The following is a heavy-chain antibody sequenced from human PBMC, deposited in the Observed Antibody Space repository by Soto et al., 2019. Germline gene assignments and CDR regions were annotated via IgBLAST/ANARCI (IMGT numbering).Heavy chain of an antibody. V-gene: IGHV4-30-2*01. J-gene: IGHJ4*02. Sequence: PSVTLSLTCAVAGGSLSSGVCSWNWVRQPPGKGLEWIGYIYDSGNTNFNPSLRSRVSISADRSKNHFSMNLTSVTAADTAVYYCARGYASGLPGYWGQGILVTVSS. CDR3: ARGYASGLPGY. CDR1: GGSLSSGVCS. D-gene: IGHD6-19*01. CDR2: IYDSGNT.